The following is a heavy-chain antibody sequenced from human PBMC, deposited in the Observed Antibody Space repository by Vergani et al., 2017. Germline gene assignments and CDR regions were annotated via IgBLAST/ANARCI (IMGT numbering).Heavy chain of an antibody. CDR2: IYYSGST. D-gene: IGHD1-1*01. CDR3: ARSGNWNSYWYFDL. J-gene: IGHJ2*01. Sequence: QVQLQESGPGLVKPSQTLSLTCTVPGGSISSGGYYWSWIRQHPGKGLEWIGYIYYSGSTYYNPSLKGRVTISVDTSKNQFSLKLSSVTAADTAVYYCARSGNWNSYWYFDLWGRGTLVTVSS. V-gene: IGHV4-31*03. CDR1: GGSISSGGYY.